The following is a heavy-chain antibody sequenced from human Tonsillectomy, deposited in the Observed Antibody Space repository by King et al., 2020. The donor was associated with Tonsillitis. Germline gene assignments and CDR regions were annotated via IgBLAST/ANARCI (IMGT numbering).Heavy chain of an antibody. CDR3: ARDFEHKYCDNIRCYNLNWFDP. V-gene: IGHV4-4*07. CDR2: IYSSGST. D-gene: IGHD2/OR15-2a*01. CDR1: GGSISSYF. J-gene: IGHJ5*02. Sequence: QVQLQESGPGLVKPSETLSLTCTVSGGSISSYFWSWIRQPAGKGLEWIGRIYSSGSTNYNPSLKSRVTMSVDTSKNQFSLKLSSVTAADTAVYYCARDFEHKYCDNIRCYNLNWFDPWGQGTLVTVSS.